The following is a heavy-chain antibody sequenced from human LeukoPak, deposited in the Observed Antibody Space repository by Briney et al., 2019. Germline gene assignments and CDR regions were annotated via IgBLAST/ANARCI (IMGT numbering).Heavy chain of an antibody. CDR3: TRGRNSAFDY. CDR2: TYYGSKWSN. D-gene: IGHD1-14*01. J-gene: IGHJ4*02. Sequence: SQTLSLTCVISRDSLSSNGVASNWVRQSPSRGLEWLGRTYYGSKWSNDYALSVKSRITINPDTSKTQFSLQLNSVTPEDTSVYYCTRGRNSAFDYWGQGTLVTVSS. CDR1: RDSLSSNGVA. V-gene: IGHV6-1*01.